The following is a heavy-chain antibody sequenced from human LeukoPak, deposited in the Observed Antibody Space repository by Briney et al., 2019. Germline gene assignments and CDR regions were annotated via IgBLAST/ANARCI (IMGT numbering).Heavy chain of an antibody. CDR2: INHSGST. J-gene: IGHJ5*02. D-gene: IGHD3-9*01. CDR1: GGSFSGYY. Sequence: PSETLSLTCAVYGGSFSGYYWSWIRQPPGKGLEWIGEINHSGSTNYNPSLKSRVTISVDTSKNRFSLKLSSVTAADTAVYYCARDPSYDILTGYYLGNWFDPWGQGTLVTVSS. CDR3: ARDPSYDILTGYYLGNWFDP. V-gene: IGHV4-34*01.